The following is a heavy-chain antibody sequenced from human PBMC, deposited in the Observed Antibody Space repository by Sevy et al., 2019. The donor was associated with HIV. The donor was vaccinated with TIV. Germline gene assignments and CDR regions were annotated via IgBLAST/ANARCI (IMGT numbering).Heavy chain of an antibody. J-gene: IGHJ5*02. V-gene: IGHV4-4*07. CDR2: IYTSGST. D-gene: IGHD3-3*01. CDR3: ARAHHYDFWSGYFWFDP. CDR1: GGSISSYY. Sequence: SETQSLTCTVSGGSISSYYWSWIRQPAGKGLEWIGRIYTSGSTNYNPSLKSRVTMSVGTSKNQFSLKLSSVTAADTAVYYCARAHHYDFWSGYFWFDPWGQGTLVTVSS.